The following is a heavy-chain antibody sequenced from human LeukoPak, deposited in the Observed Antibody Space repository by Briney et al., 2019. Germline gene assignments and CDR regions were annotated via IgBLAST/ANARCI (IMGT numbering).Heavy chain of an antibody. Sequence: ASVKVSCKASGYTFTIYGISWVRQAPGQGLEWMGWISAYNGNTNYAQKLQGRVTMTTDTSTSTAYMELRSLRSDDTAVYYCARASKDIVVVVAATGVDYWGQGTLVTVSS. CDR2: ISAYNGNT. V-gene: IGHV1-18*01. CDR3: ARASKDIVVVVAATGVDY. J-gene: IGHJ4*02. D-gene: IGHD2-15*01. CDR1: GYTFTIYG.